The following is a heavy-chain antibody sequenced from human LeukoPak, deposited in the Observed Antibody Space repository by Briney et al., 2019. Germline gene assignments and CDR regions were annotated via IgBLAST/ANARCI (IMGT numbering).Heavy chain of an antibody. D-gene: IGHD4-11*01. CDR3: ARDKWLTTTHYFDY. CDR1: GFTFSSYS. Sequence: GGSLRFSCAASGFTFSSYSMNWVRQAPGKGLEWVSSISSSSSYIYYADSVKGRFTVSRDNAKNSVYLQMNSLRAEDTAVYYCARDKWLTTTHYFDYWGQGTLVTVSS. V-gene: IGHV3-21*01. CDR2: ISSSSSYI. J-gene: IGHJ4*02.